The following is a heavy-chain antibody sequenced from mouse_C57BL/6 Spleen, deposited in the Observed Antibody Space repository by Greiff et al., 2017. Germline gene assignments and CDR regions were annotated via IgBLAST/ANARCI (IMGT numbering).Heavy chain of an antibody. CDR1: GYAFSSSW. D-gene: IGHD6-5*01. J-gene: IGHJ2*01. Sequence: QVQLQQSGPELVKPGASVKISCKASGYAFSSSWMNWVKQRPGKGLEWIGRIYPGDGDTNYNGKFKGKATLTADKSSSTAYMQLSSLTSEDSAVYFCAILCPTTKDYFDYWGQGTTLTVSS. V-gene: IGHV1-82*01. CDR2: IYPGDGDT. CDR3: AILCPTTKDYFDY.